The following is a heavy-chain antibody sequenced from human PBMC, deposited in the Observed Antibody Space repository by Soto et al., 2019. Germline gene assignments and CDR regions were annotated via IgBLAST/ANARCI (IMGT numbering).Heavy chain of an antibody. V-gene: IGHV6-1*01. CDR2: TYYRSKWYN. D-gene: IGHD3-3*01. CDR3: ARGGQSYYDCWSGSYTPEYFHY. J-gene: IGHJ4*02. Sequence: SQTLSLTCAISGDSVSSNSAAWNWIRQSPSRGLEWLGRTYYRSKWYNDYAVSVKSRITINPDTSKNQFSLQLNSVTPEDTAVFHSARGGQSYYDCWSGSYTPEYFHYWGQGTLVTVSS. CDR1: GDSVSSNSAA.